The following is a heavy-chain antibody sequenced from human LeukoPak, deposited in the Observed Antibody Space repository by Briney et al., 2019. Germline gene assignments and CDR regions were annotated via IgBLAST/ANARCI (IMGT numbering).Heavy chain of an antibody. D-gene: IGHD6-13*01. CDR2: IYHSGST. J-gene: IGHJ5*02. CDR3: ARKKGIAAAGFNWFDP. V-gene: IGHV4-38-2*02. CDR1: GYSISSGYY. Sequence: SETLSLTCTVSGYSISSGYYWGWIRQPPGKGLEWIGSIYHSGSTYYNPSLKSRVTISVDTSKNQFSLKLSSVTAADTAVYYCARKKGIAAAGFNWFDPWGQGTLVTVSS.